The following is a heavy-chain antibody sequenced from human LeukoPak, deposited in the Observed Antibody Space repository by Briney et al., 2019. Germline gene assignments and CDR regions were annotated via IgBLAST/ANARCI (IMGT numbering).Heavy chain of an antibody. Sequence: PSETLSLTCTVSGGSISSSYWSWIRQPPGKGLEWIGYIYYSGSTNYNPSLKSRVTISVDTSKNQFSLKLSSVTAADTAVYYCARALWFGELGDWGQGALVTVSS. V-gene: IGHV4-59*01. CDR2: IYYSGST. CDR1: GGSISSSY. J-gene: IGHJ4*02. CDR3: ARALWFGELGD. D-gene: IGHD3-10*01.